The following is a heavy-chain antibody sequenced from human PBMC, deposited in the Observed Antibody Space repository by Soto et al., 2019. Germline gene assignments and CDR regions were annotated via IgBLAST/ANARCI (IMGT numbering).Heavy chain of an antibody. CDR2: ISGSGGTT. D-gene: IGHD6-19*01. CDR3: AKGSVAGTKYYYGMDV. CDR1: GFTFSGYA. Sequence: EVQLLESGGDLVQPGGSLRLSCAASGFTFSGYARTWVRQAPGKGLEWVSAISGSGGTTYYADSVKGRFTISRDKSNTTLYLQMSSLRDDDTAVYYCAKGSVAGTKYYYGMDVWGQGTTVTVSS. V-gene: IGHV3-23*01. J-gene: IGHJ6*02.